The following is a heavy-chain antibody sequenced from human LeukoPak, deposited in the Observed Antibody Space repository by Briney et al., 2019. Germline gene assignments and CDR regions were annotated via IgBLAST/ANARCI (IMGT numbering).Heavy chain of an antibody. V-gene: IGHV3-30*18. Sequence: GRSLRLSCAASGFTFSSYGMHWVRQAPGKGLEWVAVISYDGSNKYYADSVKGRFTISRDNSKNTLYLQMNSLRAEDTAVYYCAKFVGQGSSSPGYWGQGTLVTVSS. D-gene: IGHD6-6*01. CDR3: AKFVGQGSSSPGY. CDR1: GFTFSSYG. CDR2: ISYDGSNK. J-gene: IGHJ4*02.